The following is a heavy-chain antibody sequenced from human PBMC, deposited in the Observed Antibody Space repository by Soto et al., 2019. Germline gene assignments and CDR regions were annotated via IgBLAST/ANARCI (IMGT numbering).Heavy chain of an antibody. CDR1: GGSVSSGNYF. Sequence: PSETLSLTCTVSGGSVSSGNYFWSWIRQPPGKGLEWIGYIHSSGSTNYNPSLKSRVTISADTSRNQFSLRLTSVTAADTAVYYCAILTKPTAVTTAFRGGYGLDVWGRGTTVTVSS. CDR2: IHSSGST. V-gene: IGHV4-61*01. D-gene: IGHD4-17*01. J-gene: IGHJ6*02. CDR3: AILTKPTAVTTAFRGGYGLDV.